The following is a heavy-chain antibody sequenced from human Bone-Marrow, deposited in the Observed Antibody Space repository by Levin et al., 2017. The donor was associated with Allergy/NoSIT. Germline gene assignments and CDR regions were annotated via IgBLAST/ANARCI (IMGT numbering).Heavy chain of an antibody. CDR1: GFTFDDYS. CDR2: ITWNGGRT. J-gene: IGHJ6*02. Sequence: SCAASGFTFDDYSMHWVRQAPGKGLEWVSLITWNGGRTYYADSVQGRFTISRDSSKNSLYLQMNSLRSEDTALYYCARGPGFGELYYFYHGLDVWGQGTTVTVSS. D-gene: IGHD3-10*01. V-gene: IGHV3-43*01. CDR3: ARGPGFGELYYFYHGLDV.